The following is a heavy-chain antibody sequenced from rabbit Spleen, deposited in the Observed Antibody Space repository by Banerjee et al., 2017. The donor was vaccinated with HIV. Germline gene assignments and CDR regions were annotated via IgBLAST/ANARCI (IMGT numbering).Heavy chain of an antibody. CDR1: GIDFSNYYY. V-gene: IGHV1S43*01. D-gene: IGHD8-1*01. Sequence: QEQLEESGGGLVKPGGTLTLTCKASGIDFSNYYYMCWVRQAPGKGLELIAWIYTNNGSTWYASWVNGRFTISRSTSLNTVDLKMTSLTAADTATYFCARDLENYAYTSYLDLWGPGTLVTVS. J-gene: IGHJ4*01. CDR3: ARDLENYAYTSYLDL. CDR2: IYTNNGST.